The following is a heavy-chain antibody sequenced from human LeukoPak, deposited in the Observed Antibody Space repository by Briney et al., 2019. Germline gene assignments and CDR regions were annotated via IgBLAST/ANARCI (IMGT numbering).Heavy chain of an antibody. J-gene: IGHJ4*02. CDR1: GYTFTSYV. D-gene: IGHD1-26*01. CDR3: ARASTPKVGATIYYFDY. V-gene: IGHV7-4-1*02. CDR2: INTNTGNP. Sequence: ASVKVSCKASGYTFTSYVLNWVRQAPGQGLECMGWINTNTGNPTYGQGFTGRFVFSLDTSVSTAYLQISSLKAEDTALYYCARASTPKVGATIYYFDYWGQGTLVTVSS.